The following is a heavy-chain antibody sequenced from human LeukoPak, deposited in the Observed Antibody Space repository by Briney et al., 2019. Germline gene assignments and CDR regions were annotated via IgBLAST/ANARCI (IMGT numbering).Heavy chain of an antibody. Sequence: ASVKVSCKASGYTFTGYYIHWVRQAPGQGLELMGRIDPDSGVTNSAQKFQARVTMTRDTSITTAYMELSGLRSDDTAVYYCARDQARTTTWYLYMNFWGQGTLVTVSS. CDR2: IDPDSGVT. CDR1: GYTFTGYY. V-gene: IGHV1-2*06. CDR3: ARDQARTTTWYLYMNF. D-gene: IGHD3/OR15-3a*01. J-gene: IGHJ4*02.